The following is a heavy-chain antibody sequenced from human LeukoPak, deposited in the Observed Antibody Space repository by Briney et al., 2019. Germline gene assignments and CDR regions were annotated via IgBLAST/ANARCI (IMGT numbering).Heavy chain of an antibody. CDR2: IFYGGGT. Sequence: SETLSLTCTVSGGSISSYYWSWIRQPPGKGLEWIGNIFYGGGTNYNPSLKSRVTISVDTSKNQFSLKLSSVTAADTAVYYCARVAYYYDSAGKSLKFFYGMDVWGQGTTVTVSS. D-gene: IGHD3-22*01. CDR1: GGSISSYY. CDR3: ARVAYYYDSAGKSLKFFYGMDV. J-gene: IGHJ6*02. V-gene: IGHV4-59*01.